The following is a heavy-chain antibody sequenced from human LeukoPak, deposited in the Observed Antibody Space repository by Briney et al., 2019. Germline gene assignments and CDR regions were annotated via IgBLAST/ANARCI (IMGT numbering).Heavy chain of an antibody. D-gene: IGHD6-13*01. Sequence: GGSLRLSCAASGFTFSSYSMNWVRQAPGKGLEWVSSTSSSSSYIYYADSVKGRFTISRDNAKNSLYLQMNSLRAEDTAVYYCARDQAAAGRSPLGYYGMDVWGKGTTVTVSS. CDR3: ARDQAAAGRSPLGYYGMDV. CDR2: TSSSSSYI. V-gene: IGHV3-21*01. CDR1: GFTFSSYS. J-gene: IGHJ6*04.